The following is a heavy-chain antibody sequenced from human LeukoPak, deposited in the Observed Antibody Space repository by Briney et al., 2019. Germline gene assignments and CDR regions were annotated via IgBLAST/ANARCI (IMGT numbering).Heavy chain of an antibody. Sequence: ASVKVSCKASGGTFSSYAISWVRQAPGQGLEWMGGIIPIFGTANYAQKFQGRVTITADESTSTAYMELSSLRSEDTAVYYCARAGGITMVRGVIKENWFDPWGQGTLVTVSS. CDR1: GGTFSSYA. CDR3: ARAGGITMVRGVIKENWFDP. V-gene: IGHV1-69*13. CDR2: IIPIFGTA. D-gene: IGHD3-10*01. J-gene: IGHJ5*02.